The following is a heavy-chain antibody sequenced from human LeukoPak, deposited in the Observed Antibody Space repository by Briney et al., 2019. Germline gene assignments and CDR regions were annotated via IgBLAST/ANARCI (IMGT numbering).Heavy chain of an antibody. Sequence: SETLSLTCTVSGGSISSSSYYWSWIRQPAGKGLEWIGRIYTTGSTNYNPSLKSRVTMSIDTSKNQFSLKLSPVTAADTAVYYCARGARGSGSYYGYWGQGTLVTVSS. D-gene: IGHD3-10*01. V-gene: IGHV4-61*02. CDR1: GGSISSSSYY. CDR2: IYTTGST. J-gene: IGHJ4*02. CDR3: ARGARGSGSYYGY.